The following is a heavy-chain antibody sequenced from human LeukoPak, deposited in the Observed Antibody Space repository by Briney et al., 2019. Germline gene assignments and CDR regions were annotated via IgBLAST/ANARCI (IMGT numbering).Heavy chain of an antibody. Sequence: SETLSLTCTVPGGSISPYYWSWIRQTPGKGLEWIGYILYSETTTNYNPSLKSRVTISVDTSKNQFSLKLSSVTAADTAVYYCARVGDWNDLVYWGQGTLVTVSS. J-gene: IGHJ4*02. CDR1: GGSISPYY. V-gene: IGHV4-59*01. D-gene: IGHD1-1*01. CDR2: ILYSETT. CDR3: ARVGDWNDLVY.